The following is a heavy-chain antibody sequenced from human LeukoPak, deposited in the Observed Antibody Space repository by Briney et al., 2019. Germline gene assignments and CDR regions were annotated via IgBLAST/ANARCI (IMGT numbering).Heavy chain of an antibody. D-gene: IGHD1-26*01. J-gene: IGHJ4*02. CDR2: ISGSDGST. CDR3: AKRYSGSYSRFDY. CDR1: GFTFSSYA. V-gene: IGHV3-23*01. Sequence: GGSLRLSCAASGFTFSSYAMSWVRQAPGKGLEWVSAISGSDGSTYYADSVKGRFTISRDNSKNTLYLQMNSLRAEDTAVYYCAKRYSGSYSRFDYWGQGTLVTVSS.